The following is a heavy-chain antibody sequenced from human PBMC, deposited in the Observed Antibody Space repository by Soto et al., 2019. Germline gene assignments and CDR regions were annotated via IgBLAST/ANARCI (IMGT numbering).Heavy chain of an antibody. J-gene: IGHJ4*02. CDR1: GFTFTSSA. V-gene: IGHV1-58*01. CDR2: IVVGSGNT. Sequence: SVKVSCKASGFTFTSSAVQWVRQARGQRLEWIGWIVVGSGNTNYAQKFQERVTITRDMSTSTAYMELNSLRSEDTAVYYCAAQPSDSSGYYGSYYFDYWGQGTLVTVSS. D-gene: IGHD3-22*01. CDR3: AAQPSDSSGYYGSYYFDY.